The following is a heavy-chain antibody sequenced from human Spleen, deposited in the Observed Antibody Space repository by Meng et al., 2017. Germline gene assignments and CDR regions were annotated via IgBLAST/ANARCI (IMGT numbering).Heavy chain of an antibody. V-gene: IGHV4-34*01. Sequence: VEVRRGGGGLLEASGTLARTWGVSGGAFSDYCWGWIRQPPGKGLEGIGEINHSGSTNYNPSLESRATISVDTSQNNLSLKLSSVTAADSAVYYCARGPTTMAHDFDYWGQGTLVTVSS. J-gene: IGHJ4*02. CDR1: GGAFSDYC. CDR2: INHSGST. D-gene: IGHD4-11*01. CDR3: ARGPTTMAHDFDY.